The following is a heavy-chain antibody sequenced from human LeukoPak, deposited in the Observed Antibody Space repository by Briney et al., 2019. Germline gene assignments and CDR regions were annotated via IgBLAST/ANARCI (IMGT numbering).Heavy chain of an antibody. D-gene: IGHD4-17*01. V-gene: IGHV4-34*01. CDR2: INHSGST. CDR1: GGSFSGYY. Sequence: SETLSLTCAVYGGSFSGYYWSWIRQPPGKGLEWIGEINHSGSTNYNPSLKSRVTISVDTSKNQFSLKLSSVTAADTAVYYRARGTYGDYVRYFDYWGQGTLVTVSS. CDR3: ARGTYGDYVRYFDY. J-gene: IGHJ4*02.